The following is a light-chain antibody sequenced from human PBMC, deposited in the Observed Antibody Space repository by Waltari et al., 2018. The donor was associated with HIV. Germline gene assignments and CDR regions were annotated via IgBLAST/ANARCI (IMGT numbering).Light chain of an antibody. Sequence: EIVLTQSPGTLSLSPGERATLSCRASQSASNSYLAWYQQRPGQAPRLLIYAASSRATGIPDRFSGSGSGTDFTLTISRLEPEDFAVYYCQQYGSSQSFGGGTKVEIK. J-gene: IGKJ4*01. CDR2: AAS. V-gene: IGKV3-20*01. CDR1: QSASNSY. CDR3: QQYGSSQS.